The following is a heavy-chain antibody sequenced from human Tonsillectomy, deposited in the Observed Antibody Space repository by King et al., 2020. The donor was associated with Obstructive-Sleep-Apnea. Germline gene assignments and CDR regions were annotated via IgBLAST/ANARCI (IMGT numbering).Heavy chain of an antibody. CDR1: GGSISSSNW. Sequence: QLQESGPGLVKPSGTLSLTCAVSGGSISSSNWWSWVRQPPGKGLEWIGEIFHSGSTNYNPSLKSRVTISVDKSKNQFSLKLRSVTAADTAVYYCARDEGSEGNYSGMDVWGQGTTVTVSS. J-gene: IGHJ6*02. V-gene: IGHV4-4*02. CDR2: IFHSGST. D-gene: IGHD6-25*01. CDR3: ARDEGSEGNYSGMDV.